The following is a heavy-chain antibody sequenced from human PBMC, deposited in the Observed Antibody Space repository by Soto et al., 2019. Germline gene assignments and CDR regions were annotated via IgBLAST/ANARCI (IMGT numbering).Heavy chain of an antibody. CDR1: GGSISSGDYY. J-gene: IGHJ5*02. Sequence: SETLSLTCTVSGGSISSGDYYWSWIRQPPGKGLEWIGYIYYSGSTYYNPSLKSRVTISVDTSKNQFSLKLSSVTAADTAVYYCARDTALAAGFDPWGQGTLVTVSS. CDR3: ARDTALAAGFDP. V-gene: IGHV4-30-4*01. CDR2: IYYSGST. D-gene: IGHD6-13*01.